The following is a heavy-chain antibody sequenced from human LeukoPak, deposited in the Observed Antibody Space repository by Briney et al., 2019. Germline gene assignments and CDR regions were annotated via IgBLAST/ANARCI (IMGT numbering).Heavy chain of an antibody. D-gene: IGHD3-3*01. CDR3: ARVGDFWSGYPQRNWFDP. Sequence: ASVKVSCXASGGTFSSYAISWVRPAPGQGLEWMGGIIPIFGTANYAQKFQGRVTITADESTSTAYMELSSLRSEDTAVYYCARVGDFWSGYPQRNWFDPWGQGTLVTVSS. CDR2: IIPIFGTA. CDR1: GGTFSSYA. J-gene: IGHJ5*02. V-gene: IGHV1-69*13.